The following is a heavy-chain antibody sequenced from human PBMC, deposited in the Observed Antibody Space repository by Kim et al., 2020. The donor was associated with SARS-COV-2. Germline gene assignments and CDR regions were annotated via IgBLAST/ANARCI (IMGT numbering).Heavy chain of an antibody. CDR3: AREIAVAGRVWYYFDY. J-gene: IGHJ4*02. Sequence: GGSLRLSCAASGFTFSDYYMSWIRQAPGKGLEWVSYISSSSSYTNYADSVKGRFTISRDNAKNSLYLQMNSLRAEDTAVYYCAREIAVAGRVWYYFDYWGQGTLVTVSS. CDR1: GFTFSDYY. V-gene: IGHV3-11*06. CDR2: ISSSSSYT. D-gene: IGHD6-19*01.